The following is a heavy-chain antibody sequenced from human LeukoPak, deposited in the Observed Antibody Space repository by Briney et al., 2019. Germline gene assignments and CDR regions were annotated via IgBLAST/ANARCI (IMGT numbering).Heavy chain of an antibody. J-gene: IGHJ6*02. Sequence: SVKVSCKASGGTFSSYAISWVRQAPGQGLEWMGGIIPIFGTANYAQKFQGRVTITADESTSTAYMELSSLRSEDTAVYCCARERYGGKVRYGMDVWGQGTTVTVSS. CDR1: GGTFSSYA. CDR3: ARERYGGKVRYGMDV. CDR2: IIPIFGTA. D-gene: IGHD4-23*01. V-gene: IGHV1-69*13.